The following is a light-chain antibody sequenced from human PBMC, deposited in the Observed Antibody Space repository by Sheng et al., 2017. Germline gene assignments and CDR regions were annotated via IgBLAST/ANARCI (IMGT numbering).Light chain of an antibody. CDR2: KDN. V-gene: IGLV3-25*03. CDR3: HSADSSGTYVV. CDR1: TLPKRY. Sequence: SSELTQPPSVSVSPGQTARITCSVHTLPKRYTYWYQQKPGQAPILLTYKDNERPSGIPERFSGSNSGTSVTLIISGVQAEDEADYYCHSADSSGTYVVFGGGTKLTVL. J-gene: IGLJ2*01.